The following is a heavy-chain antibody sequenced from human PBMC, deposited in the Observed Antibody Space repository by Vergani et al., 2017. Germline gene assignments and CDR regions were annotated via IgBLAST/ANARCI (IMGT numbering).Heavy chain of an antibody. CDR3: AKMGSVVGTEVAYYFDY. J-gene: IGHJ4*02. CDR2: IRYDGGKT. D-gene: IGHD2-21*02. CDR1: GFSFRSNG. Sequence: QVQLVESGGGVVQPGGSLRLACAASGFSFRSNGMHWVRQAPGKGLEWVAFIRYDGGKTYYVDSVKGRFTISRDNSKNTVFLQMNRLRDEDTAVYYCAKMGSVVGTEVAYYFDYWGQGTLVTVSS. V-gene: IGHV3-30*02.